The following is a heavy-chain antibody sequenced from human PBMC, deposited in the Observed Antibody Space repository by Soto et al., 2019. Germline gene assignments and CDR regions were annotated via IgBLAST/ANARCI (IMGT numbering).Heavy chain of an antibody. V-gene: IGHV4-59*01. CDR2: IYYSGST. CDR1: GGSISSYY. Sequence: SETLSLTCTVSGGSISSYYWSWIRQPPGKGLEWIGYIYYSGSTNYNPSLKSRVTISVDTSKNQFSLKLSSVTAADTAVYYCASTVLRFLEWPNEGRDYYYYMDVWGKGTTVTVSS. J-gene: IGHJ6*03. D-gene: IGHD3-3*01. CDR3: ASTVLRFLEWPNEGRDYYYYMDV.